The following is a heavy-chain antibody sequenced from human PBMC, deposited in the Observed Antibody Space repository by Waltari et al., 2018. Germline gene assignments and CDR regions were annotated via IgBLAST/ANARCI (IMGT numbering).Heavy chain of an antibody. V-gene: IGHV1-69*13. D-gene: IGHD2-21*01. Sequence: QVQLVQSGAEVKKPGSSVKVSCKASGGTFSSYAISWVRQAPGQGLEWMGWTIPIFGTANYAQKSQGRVTITADESTSTAYMELSSLRSEDTAVYYCATVGYCGGDCYSWRDWYFDLWGRGTLVTVSS. CDR1: GGTFSSYA. CDR2: TIPIFGTA. CDR3: ATVGYCGGDCYSWRDWYFDL. J-gene: IGHJ2*01.